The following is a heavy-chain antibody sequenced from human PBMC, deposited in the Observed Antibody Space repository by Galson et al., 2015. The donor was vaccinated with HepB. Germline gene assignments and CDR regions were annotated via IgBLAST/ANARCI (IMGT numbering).Heavy chain of an antibody. Sequence: SVKVSCKASGYTFTSYYIHWVRQAPGQGLEWMGIINPSGGSTSYAQKFQGRVTMTRDTSTSTIYMDLSSLRSEDTAVYYCARGNCSSTSCLPGGFDPWGQGTLVTVSS. V-gene: IGHV1-46*01. D-gene: IGHD2-2*01. CDR2: INPSGGST. J-gene: IGHJ5*02. CDR3: ARGNCSSTSCLPGGFDP. CDR1: GYTFTSYY.